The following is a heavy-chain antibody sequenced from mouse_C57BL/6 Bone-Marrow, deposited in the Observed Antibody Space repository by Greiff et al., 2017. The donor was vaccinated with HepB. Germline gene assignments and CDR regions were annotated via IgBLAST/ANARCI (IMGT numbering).Heavy chain of an antibody. D-gene: IGHD3-2*02. V-gene: IGHV1-54*01. CDR2: INPGSGGT. J-gene: IGHJ3*01. CDR3: AREGGTAQATAWFAY. Sequence: QVQLKQSGAELVRPGTSVKVSCKASGYAFTNYLIEWVKQRPGQGLEWIGVINPGSGGTNYNEKFKGKATLTADKSSSTAYMQLSSLTSEDSAVYFCAREGGTAQATAWFAYWGQGTLVTVSA. CDR1: GYAFTNYL.